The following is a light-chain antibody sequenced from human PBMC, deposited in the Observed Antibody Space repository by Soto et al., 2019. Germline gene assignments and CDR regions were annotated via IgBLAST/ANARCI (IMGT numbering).Light chain of an antibody. Sequence: QSALTQPASVSGSPGQSITISCTGTSSDVGGYNYVSWYQQHPGKAPKLMIYDVSNRPSGVSNRFSGSKSGTSATLAITGLQTGDEANYYCATWDNSLSAVFGGGTKLTVL. J-gene: IGLJ3*02. CDR2: DVS. CDR1: SSDVGGYNY. V-gene: IGLV2-14*01. CDR3: ATWDNSLSAV.